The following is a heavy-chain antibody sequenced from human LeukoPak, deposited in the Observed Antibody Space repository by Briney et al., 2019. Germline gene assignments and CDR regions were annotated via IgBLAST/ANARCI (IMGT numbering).Heavy chain of an antibody. J-gene: IGHJ6*03. V-gene: IGHV4-34*01. CDR1: GGSFSGYY. Sequence: SETLSLTCAVYGGSFSGYYWGWIRQPPGKGLERIGEINHSGSTNYNPSLKSRVTISVDTSKNQFSLKLSSVTAADTAVYYCARSGQPGDYYYYMDVWGKGTTVTVSS. D-gene: IGHD2-2*01. CDR3: ARSGQPGDYYYYMDV. CDR2: INHSGST.